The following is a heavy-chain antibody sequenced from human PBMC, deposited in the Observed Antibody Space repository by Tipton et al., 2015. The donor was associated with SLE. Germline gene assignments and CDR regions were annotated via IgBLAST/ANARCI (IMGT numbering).Heavy chain of an antibody. J-gene: IGHJ4*02. CDR3: ARGGRFLEWLTY. Sequence: TLSLTCTVSGGSISSHYWSWIRQPPGKGLEWIGYIYYSGSTNYNPSLESRVTISVDTSKNQFSLKLSSVTAADTAVYYCARGGRFLEWLTYWGQGTLVTVSS. CDR1: GGSISSHY. CDR2: IYYSGST. D-gene: IGHD3-3*01. V-gene: IGHV4-59*11.